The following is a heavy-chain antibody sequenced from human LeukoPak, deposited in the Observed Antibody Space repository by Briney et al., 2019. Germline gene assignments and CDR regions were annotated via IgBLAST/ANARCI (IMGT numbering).Heavy chain of an antibody. CDR2: INPKSGDT. J-gene: IGHJ3*02. V-gene: IGHV1-2*02. CDR1: GYTFTDYY. CDR3: ARESRSGWVDAFDI. Sequence: ASVKVSCKASGYTFTDYYMHWVRQAPGQGLEWMGWINPKSGDTNFAQKFQGRVTMTRDTSINTAYMELTRLTSDDTAVYPCARESRSGWVDAFDIWGQGTMVTVSS. D-gene: IGHD6-19*01.